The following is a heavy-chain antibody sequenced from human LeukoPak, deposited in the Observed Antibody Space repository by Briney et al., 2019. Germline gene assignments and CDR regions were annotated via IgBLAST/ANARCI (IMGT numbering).Heavy chain of an antibody. J-gene: IGHJ4*02. Sequence: GGSLRLSCAASGFTFSSYWMHWVRQAPGKGLVWVSRINSDGSSTSYADSVKGRFTISRDNAKNTLYLQMSSLRAEDTAVYYCARAYCGGDCYSDYWGQGTLVTVSS. CDR3: ARAYCGGDCYSDY. CDR2: INSDGSST. CDR1: GFTFSSYW. D-gene: IGHD2-21*02. V-gene: IGHV3-74*01.